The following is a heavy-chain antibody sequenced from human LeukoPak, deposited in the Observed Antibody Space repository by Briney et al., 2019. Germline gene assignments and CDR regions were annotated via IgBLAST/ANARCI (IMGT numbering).Heavy chain of an antibody. V-gene: IGHV3-53*01. CDR2: IYSGGNT. J-gene: IGHJ6*03. CDR1: GFNVSYNY. Sequence: GGSLRLSCAASGFNVSYNYMSWVRQAPGKGLEWVSVIYSGGNTYYADSVKGRFTISRDNSKNTLYLQMNSLRAEDTAVYYCARDGAVAGYYYYYYMDVWGKGTTVTVSS. CDR3: ARDGAVAGYYYYYYMDV. D-gene: IGHD6-19*01.